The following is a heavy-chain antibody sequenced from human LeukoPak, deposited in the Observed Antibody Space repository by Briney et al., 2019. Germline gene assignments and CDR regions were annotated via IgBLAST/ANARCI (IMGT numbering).Heavy chain of an antibody. CDR2: IKSKTDGGTT. CDR1: GFTSSDYY. V-gene: IGHV3-15*01. Sequence: PGGSLRLSCAASGFTSSDYYMSWIRQAPGKGLEWVGRIKSKTDGGTTDYAAPVKGRFTISRDDSKNTLYLQMNSLKTEDTAVYYCTTKTPPSYSSGWEPGYFDYWGQGTLVTVSS. J-gene: IGHJ4*02. D-gene: IGHD6-19*01. CDR3: TTKTPPSYSSGWEPGYFDY.